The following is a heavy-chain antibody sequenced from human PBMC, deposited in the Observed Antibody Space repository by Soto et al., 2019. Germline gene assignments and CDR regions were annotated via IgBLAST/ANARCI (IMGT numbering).Heavy chain of an antibody. D-gene: IGHD6-13*01. CDR3: ARGYSSNSGAMDV. J-gene: IGHJ6*03. CDR1: GFTFSSYG. CDR2: IWYDGSNK. V-gene: IGHV3-33*01. Sequence: VQLVESGGGVVQPGRSLRLSCAASGFTFSSYGMHWVRQAPGKGLEWVAVIWYDGSNKYYADSVKGRFTISRDNSKNTLYLQMNSLRAEDTAVYYCARGYSSNSGAMDVWGKGTTVTVSS.